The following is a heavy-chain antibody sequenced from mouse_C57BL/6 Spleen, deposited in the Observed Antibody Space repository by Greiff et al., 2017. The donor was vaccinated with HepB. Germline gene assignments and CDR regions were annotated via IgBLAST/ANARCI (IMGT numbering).Heavy chain of an antibody. D-gene: IGHD1-1*01. Sequence: VQLQQPGAELVRPGSSVKLSCKASGYTFTSYWMDWVKQRPGQGLEWIGNIYPSDSETHYNQKFKDKATLTVDKSSSTAYMQLSSLTSEDSAVYYCARSPYYGSSLSLFDVWGTGTTVTVSS. CDR2: IYPSDSET. CDR1: GYTFTSYW. J-gene: IGHJ1*03. CDR3: ARSPYYGSSLSLFDV. V-gene: IGHV1-61*01.